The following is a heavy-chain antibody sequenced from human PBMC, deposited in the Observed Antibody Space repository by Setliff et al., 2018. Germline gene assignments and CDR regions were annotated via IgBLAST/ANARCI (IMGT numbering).Heavy chain of an antibody. CDR1: GGTFNTYA. V-gene: IGHV1-69*13. Sequence: SVKVSCKASGGTFNTYAINWVRQAPGQGLAWMGGIVPVFGTRNYAQKFQGRVTFSADDSANTAYMELTSLTSEDTAIYYCVRAGSGIGGDLDYWGQGTLVTVSS. CDR3: VRAGSGIGGDLDY. J-gene: IGHJ4*02. CDR2: IVPVFGTR. D-gene: IGHD3-10*01.